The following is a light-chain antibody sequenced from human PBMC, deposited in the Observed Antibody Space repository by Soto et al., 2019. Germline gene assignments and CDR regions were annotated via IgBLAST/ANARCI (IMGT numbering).Light chain of an antibody. V-gene: IGLV2-14*01. CDR2: EVS. Sequence: QSALTQPASVSGSPGQSITISCTGTSSDVGGYHYVSWYQQHPGKAPKLMIYEVSNRPSGVSNRFSGSKSVNTASLTISGLQADDEADYYCSSYTRSSTLVVFGGGTKLTVL. CDR3: SSYTRSSTLVV. CDR1: SSDVGGYHY. J-gene: IGLJ2*01.